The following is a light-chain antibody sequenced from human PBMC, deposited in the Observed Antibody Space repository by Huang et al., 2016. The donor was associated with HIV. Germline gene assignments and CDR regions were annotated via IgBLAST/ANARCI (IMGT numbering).Light chain of an antibody. CDR1: QRINRN. CDR2: GAS. J-gene: IGKJ5*01. Sequence: EIVMTQSPATLSVSPGERATHSYRASQRINRNVAWSQQKPGQAPRRLRHGASTRATGIPARFSGSGSGTEFTLTISSLQSEDFAVYYCQQYNNWPPITFGQGTRLEIK. CDR3: QQYNNWPPIT. V-gene: IGKV3-15*01.